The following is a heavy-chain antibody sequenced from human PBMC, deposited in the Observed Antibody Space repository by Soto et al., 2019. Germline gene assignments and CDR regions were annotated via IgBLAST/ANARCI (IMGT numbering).Heavy chain of an antibody. V-gene: IGHV4-39*01. CDR3: ARLYYYYGMDV. J-gene: IGHJ6*02. Sequence: SETLSLTCTVSGGSISIRSYYWGWIRQPPGKGLEWIGSIYYSGSTYYNPSLKSRVTISVDTSKNQFSLKLSSVTAADTAVYYCARLYYYYGMDVWGQGTTVTVSS. CDR2: IYYSGST. CDR1: GGSISIRSYY.